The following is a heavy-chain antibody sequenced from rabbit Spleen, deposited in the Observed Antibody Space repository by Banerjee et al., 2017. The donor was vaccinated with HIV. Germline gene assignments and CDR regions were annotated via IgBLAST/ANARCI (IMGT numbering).Heavy chain of an antibody. CDR1: GFTISNYW. CDR3: ARNANGGWDL. J-gene: IGHJ4*01. D-gene: IGHD4-1*01. Sequence: QLEESGGRLVQPGGSLTLSCKAYGFTISNYWMNWVRQAPGKGLEWIGIIYPITETTYYANWVNGRFTISSDNAQNTVDLQMNSLTAADTATYFCARNANGGWDLWGPGTLVTVS. V-gene: IGHV1S7*01. CDR2: IYPITETT.